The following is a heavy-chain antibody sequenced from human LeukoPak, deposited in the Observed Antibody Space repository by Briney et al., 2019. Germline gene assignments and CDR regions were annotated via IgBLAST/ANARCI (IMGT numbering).Heavy chain of an antibody. CDR3: ARPGQSNWWVYFNY. V-gene: IGHV4-4*09. D-gene: IGHD2-15*01. Sequence: SETLSLTCTVSGGSNSSYYWTWIRRPPGQGLEWIGYIHTSGSTNYNPSLKSRVAMSVDTSKKQFSLRLSSVTAADTAVYYCARPGQSNWWVYFNYWGQGTLVTVSS. CDR1: GGSNSSYY. J-gene: IGHJ4*02. CDR2: IHTSGST.